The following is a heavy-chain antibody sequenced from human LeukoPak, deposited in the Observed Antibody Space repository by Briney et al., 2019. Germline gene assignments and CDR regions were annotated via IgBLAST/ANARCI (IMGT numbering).Heavy chain of an antibody. V-gene: IGHV3-23*01. CDR1: GFTFSSCW. CDR3: AKELSGYPDYQWDY. J-gene: IGHJ4*02. D-gene: IGHD3-22*01. Sequence: GGSLRLSCAASGFTFSSCWMSWVRQAPGKGLEWVSTISGSGGSTYCADSVKGRFTISRDNSKNTLYLQMNSLRAEDTAVYYCAKELSGYPDYQWDYWGQGTLVTVSS. CDR2: ISGSGGST.